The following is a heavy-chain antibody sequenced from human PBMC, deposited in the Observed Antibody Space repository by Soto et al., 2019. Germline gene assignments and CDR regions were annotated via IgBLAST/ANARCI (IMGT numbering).Heavy chain of an antibody. CDR3: ARTNYYGSGSYFSYYYYGMDV. D-gene: IGHD3-10*01. CDR2: IYSGGST. V-gene: IGHV3-66*01. J-gene: IGHJ6*02. CDR1: GFTVSSNY. Sequence: GGSLRLSCAASGFTVSSNYMSWVRQAPGKGLEWVSVIYSGGSTYYADSVKGRFTISRDNSKNTLYLQMNSLRAEDTAVYYCARTNYYGSGSYFSYYYYGMDVWGQGTKVTVSS.